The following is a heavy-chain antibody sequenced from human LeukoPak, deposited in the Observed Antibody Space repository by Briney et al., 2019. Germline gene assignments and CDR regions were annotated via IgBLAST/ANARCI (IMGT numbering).Heavy chain of an antibody. J-gene: IGHJ4*02. CDR3: ARGLGYCSGGNCYSADPSFHY. CDR1: GYSISTGYY. D-gene: IGHD2-15*01. Sequence: SETLCLTCPVSGYSISTGYYWGWIRQPPGKGLEWIGSTYHSGSTYYNPSLKSRVTISVDTSENQFSLNLTSVTAADTAVYYCARGLGYCSGGNCYSADPSFHYWGQGTLVTVSS. CDR2: TYHSGST. V-gene: IGHV4-38-2*01.